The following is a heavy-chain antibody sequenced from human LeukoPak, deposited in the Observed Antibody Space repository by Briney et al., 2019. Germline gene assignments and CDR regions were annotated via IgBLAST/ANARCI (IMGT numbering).Heavy chain of an antibody. CDR3: AREGNGLLSKDFDY. Sequence: ASVTVSFKSSGFTFTDYYIHWVRQAPGQGREWMGYIGPHSSATSSPQEFQGRVTMTRDTSMSTAYMELTRLTSDDTAVYYCAREGNGLLSKDFDYWGQGTLVTVSS. CDR2: IGPHSSAT. V-gene: IGHV1-2*02. J-gene: IGHJ4*02. CDR1: GFTFTDYY. D-gene: IGHD2/OR15-2a*01.